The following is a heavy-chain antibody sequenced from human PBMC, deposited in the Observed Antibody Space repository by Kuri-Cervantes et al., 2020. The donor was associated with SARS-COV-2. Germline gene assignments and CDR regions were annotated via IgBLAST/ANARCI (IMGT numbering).Heavy chain of an antibody. CDR3: ARGGYSSSWYSDY. V-gene: IGHV3-21*01. CDR1: GFTFSSYS. J-gene: IGHJ4*02. Sequence: GGSLRLSCAASGFTFSSYSMNWVRQAPGKGLEWVSSISSSSSYIYYADSVKGRFTISRDNAKNSLYLQMNSLRAEDTAGYYCARGGYSSSWYSDYWGQGTLVTVSS. CDR2: ISSSSSYI. D-gene: IGHD6-13*01.